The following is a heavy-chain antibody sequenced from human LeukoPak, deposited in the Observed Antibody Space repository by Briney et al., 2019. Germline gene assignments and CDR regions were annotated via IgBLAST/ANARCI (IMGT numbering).Heavy chain of an antibody. CDR2: IYYSGST. CDR1: GGSISSGGDY. D-gene: IGHD2-15*01. J-gene: IGHJ5*02. V-gene: IGHV4-31*03. CDR3: ARVLGYCSGGSCRFDWFDP. Sequence: SETLSLTCTVSGGSISSGGDYWSWIRQHPGKGLEWIGYIYYSGSTYYNPSLKSRVTISVDTSKNQFSLKLSSVTAADTAVYYCARVLGYCSGGSCRFDWFDPWGQGTLVTVSS.